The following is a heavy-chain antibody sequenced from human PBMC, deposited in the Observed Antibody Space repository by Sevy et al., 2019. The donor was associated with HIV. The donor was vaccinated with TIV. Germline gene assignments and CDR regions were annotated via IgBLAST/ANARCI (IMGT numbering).Heavy chain of an antibody. J-gene: IGHJ6*02. CDR3: ARLCTGFIYYYYYGMDV. CDR2: IRQDGSEK. V-gene: IGHV3-7*01. CDR1: GFAFSSSW. Sequence: GGSLRLSCAASGFAFSSSWMTWVRQAPGKGLEWVANIRQDGSEKYYVVFLKGRFTISRDNAKNSLYLQMNSLRAEDTAVYYCARLCTGFIYYYYYGMDVWGQGTTVTVSS. D-gene: IGHD2-2*01.